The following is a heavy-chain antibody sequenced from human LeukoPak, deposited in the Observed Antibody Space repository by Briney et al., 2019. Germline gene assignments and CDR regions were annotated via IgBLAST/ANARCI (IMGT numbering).Heavy chain of an antibody. V-gene: IGHV3-13*01. D-gene: IGHD1-1*01. Sequence: GGSLRLSCAASGFTFSSYDMHWVRQATGKGLEWVSAIGTAGDTYYPGSVKGRFTISRDNTKNLLFLEMNNLRGDDTAIYYCVRESRPGGAMGLYHNLDYWGQGTLVAVSS. CDR1: GFTFSSYD. J-gene: IGHJ4*02. CDR2: IGTAGDT. CDR3: VRESRPGGAMGLYHNLDY.